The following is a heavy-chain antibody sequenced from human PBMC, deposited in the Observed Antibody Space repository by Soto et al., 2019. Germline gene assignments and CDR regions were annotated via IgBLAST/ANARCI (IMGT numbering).Heavy chain of an antibody. CDR2: IISIFGTA. D-gene: IGHD6-19*01. CDR1: RVAFSKFI. V-gene: IGHV1-69*01. CDR3: AKVRYSSPMGYYYGMDV. Sequence: QAQLEQSGGEVKKPGSSVKVSCKSSRVAFSKFIVTWVRQAPGLGLEWVGGIISIFGTANYAPKYQGRVTITADETTSTSYMEVNNLRSDDTAVYYCAKVRYSSPMGYYYGMDVWGQGTTVTVSS. J-gene: IGHJ6*02.